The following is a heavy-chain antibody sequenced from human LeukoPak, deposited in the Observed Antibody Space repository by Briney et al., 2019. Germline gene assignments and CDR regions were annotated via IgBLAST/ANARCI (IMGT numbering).Heavy chain of an antibody. D-gene: IGHD6-19*01. CDR3: ASSSGGVADLDAFDI. Sequence: ASVKVSCKASGYTFTSYDINWVRQATGQGLEWMGWMNPNSGNAGYAQKFQGRVTITRNTSISTAYMELSSLRSEDTAVYYCASSSGGVADLDAFDIWGQGTMVTVSS. CDR2: MNPNSGNA. J-gene: IGHJ3*02. CDR1: GYTFTSYD. V-gene: IGHV1-8*03.